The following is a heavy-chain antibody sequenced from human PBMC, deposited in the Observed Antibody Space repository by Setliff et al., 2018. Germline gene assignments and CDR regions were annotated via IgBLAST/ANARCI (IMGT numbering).Heavy chain of an antibody. Sequence: PSETLSLTCTVSGGSISSGGYYWSWIRQHPGKGLEWIGYIYYSGSTYYNPSLKSRVTISVDTSKNQFSLKLSSVTAADTAVYYCARDPLTTNRRRAFDIWGQGTRVT. CDR2: IYYSGST. V-gene: IGHV4-31*03. CDR1: GGSISSGGYY. D-gene: IGHD4-17*01. J-gene: IGHJ3*02. CDR3: ARDPLTTNRRRAFDI.